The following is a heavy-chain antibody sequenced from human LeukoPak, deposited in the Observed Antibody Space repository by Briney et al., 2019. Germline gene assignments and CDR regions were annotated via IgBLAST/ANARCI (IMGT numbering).Heavy chain of an antibody. CDR2: IYHSGST. D-gene: IGHD3-10*01. CDR3: ARDALDYYGSERRLPYYYYGMDV. J-gene: IGHJ6*02. V-gene: IGHV4-4*02. CDR1: GGSISSSNW. Sequence: SGTLSLTCAVSGGSISSSNWWSWVRQPPGKGLEWIGEIYHSGSTNYNPSLKSRVTISVDKSKNQFSLKLSSVTAADTAVYYCARDALDYYGSERRLPYYYYGMDVWGQGTTVTVSS.